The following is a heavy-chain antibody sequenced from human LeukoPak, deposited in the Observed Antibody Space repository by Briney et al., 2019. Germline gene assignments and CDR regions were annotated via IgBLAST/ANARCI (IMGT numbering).Heavy chain of an antibody. V-gene: IGHV2-5*02. D-gene: IGHD3-10*01. CDR1: GFSLGTSGVG. CDR2: IYWDDDK. J-gene: IGHJ4*02. CDR3: AHSIPMVRGVRVFDY. Sequence: SGPTLGHPTETLTLTCTFSGFSLGTSGVGVGWIRQPPEKDLEWLALIYWDDDKGYSPSLKSRLTITKDTSKNQVVLTMTNMDPVDTATYYCAHSIPMVRGVRVFDYWGQGTLVTVSS.